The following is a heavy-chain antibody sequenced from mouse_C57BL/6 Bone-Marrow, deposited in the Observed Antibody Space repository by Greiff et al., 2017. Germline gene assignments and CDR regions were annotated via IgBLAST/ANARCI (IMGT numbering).Heavy chain of an antibody. CDR2: IYPGSGST. Sequence: VQLQQPGAELVKPGASVKMSCKASGYTFTSYWITWVKQRPGQGLEWIGDIYPGSGSTNYNEKFKSKATLTVDTYSSTAKMQISGRTSEYSAVYYCAREVTMADFDDGGQGTTLTVSS. D-gene: IGHD1-1*02. CDR3: AREVTMADFDD. CDR1: GYTFTSYW. V-gene: IGHV1-55*01. J-gene: IGHJ2*01.